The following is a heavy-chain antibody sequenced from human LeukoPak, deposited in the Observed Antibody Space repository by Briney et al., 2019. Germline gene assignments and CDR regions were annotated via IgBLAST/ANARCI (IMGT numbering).Heavy chain of an antibody. Sequence: PGGSLRLSCAASGFTFSSYEMNWVRQAPGKGLEWVSSISGSNSYIYYADSMKGRFTISRDNSKNTLYLQMNSLRAEDTAVYYCARARTEVVPAATYKNKYYYYMDVWGKGTTVTISS. CDR3: ARARTEVVPAATYKNKYYYYMDV. V-gene: IGHV3-21*04. CDR2: ISGSNSYI. CDR1: GFTFSSYE. J-gene: IGHJ6*03. D-gene: IGHD2-2*01.